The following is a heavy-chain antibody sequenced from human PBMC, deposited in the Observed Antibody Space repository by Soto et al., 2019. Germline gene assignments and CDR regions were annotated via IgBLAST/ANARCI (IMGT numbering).Heavy chain of an antibody. V-gene: IGHV2-5*02. Sequence: QITLKESGPTLVKPTQTVTLTCTFSGFSLSTSGVGVGWIRQPPGKALEWLALIYWDDDKRYSSSLKSRLTITKDPSKNHVVLTMTNMDPVDTATYSCAHSYNDSGADYWGQGTLVTVSS. D-gene: IGHD4-17*01. CDR2: IYWDDDK. J-gene: IGHJ4*02. CDR1: GFSLSTSGVG. CDR3: AHSYNDSGADY.